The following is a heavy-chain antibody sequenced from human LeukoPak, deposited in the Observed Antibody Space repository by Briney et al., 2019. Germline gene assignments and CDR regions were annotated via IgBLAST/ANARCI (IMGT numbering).Heavy chain of an antibody. CDR1: GFTFSNYW. V-gene: IGHV3-74*01. Sequence: PGGSLRLSCAASGFTFSNYWMHWVRQAPGKGLVWVSRINRNGSSTDYLDSVRGRFTISSDNARNTLYLQMNSLRAEDTAVYYCARVPYVFDRWGQGTMVTVSS. J-gene: IGHJ3*01. CDR3: ARVPYVFDR. CDR2: INRNGSST.